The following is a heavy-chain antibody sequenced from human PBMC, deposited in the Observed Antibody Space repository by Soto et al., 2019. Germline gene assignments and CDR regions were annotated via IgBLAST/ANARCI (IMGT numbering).Heavy chain of an antibody. V-gene: IGHV4-39*01. CDR2: IYYSGRT. D-gene: IGHD5-12*01. J-gene: IGHJ4*02. CDR3: ARGYSGYDLHYYFDD. CDR1: GGSISSSSYY. Sequence: QLQLQESGPGLVKPSETLSLTCTVSGGSISSSSYYWGWIRQPPGKGLEWIGSIYYSGRTYYNPSLKSRVTISVDTSKNQFSLKLNSVTAADTAMYFCARGYSGYDLHYYFDDWGQGTLVTVSS.